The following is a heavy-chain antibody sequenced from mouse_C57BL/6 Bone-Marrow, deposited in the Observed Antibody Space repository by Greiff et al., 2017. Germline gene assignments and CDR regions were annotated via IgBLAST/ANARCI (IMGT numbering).Heavy chain of an antibody. J-gene: IGHJ3*01. Sequence: EVQLVESGGGLVQPGGSLKLSCAASGFTFSDYGMAWVRQAPRKGPEWVAFISNLAYSIYYADTVTGRFTISRENAKNTLYLEMSSLRSEDTAMYYCARHEGSSFAYWGQGTLVTVSA. V-gene: IGHV5-15*01. CDR3: ARHEGSSFAY. D-gene: IGHD1-1*01. CDR1: GFTFSDYG. CDR2: ISNLAYSI.